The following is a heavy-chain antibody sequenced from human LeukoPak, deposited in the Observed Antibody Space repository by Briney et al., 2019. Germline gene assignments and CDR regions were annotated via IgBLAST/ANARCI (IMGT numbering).Heavy chain of an antibody. CDR3: AKDRDSSGWWRFDY. CDR1: GFPFSSYW. Sequence: PGGSLRLSCAASGFPFSSYWMSWVRQAPGKGLEWVANIKQDGSEKYYADSVKGRFTISRDNSKNTLYLQMNSLRAEDTAVYYCAKDRDSSGWWRFDYWGQGTLVTVSS. V-gene: IGHV3-7*01. D-gene: IGHD6-19*01. CDR2: IKQDGSEK. J-gene: IGHJ4*02.